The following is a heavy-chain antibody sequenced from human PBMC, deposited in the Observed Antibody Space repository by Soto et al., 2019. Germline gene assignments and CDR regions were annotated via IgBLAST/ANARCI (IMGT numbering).Heavy chain of an antibody. CDR3: AKAVEVIVVVTATDY. D-gene: IGHD2-21*02. CDR2: ISGSGGST. J-gene: IGHJ4*02. Sequence: GGSLRLSCAASGFTFSSYAMSWVRQAPGKGLEWVSGISGSGGSTYYADSVKGRFTISRDNSKNTVYLQMNSLRAEDTAVYYCAKAVEVIVVVTATDYWGQGTLVTVSS. CDR1: GFTFSSYA. V-gene: IGHV3-23*01.